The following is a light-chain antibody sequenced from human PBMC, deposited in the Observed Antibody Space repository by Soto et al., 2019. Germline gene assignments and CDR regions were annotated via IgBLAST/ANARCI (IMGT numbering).Light chain of an antibody. J-gene: IGLJ1*01. CDR2: DDR. Sequence: SYELTQPPSVSVAPGQTARVSCGGNNLGGKNVHWYQQKPGQAPVLVVYDDRDRPSRIPERFSGSKSGYTATLTISRVEAGDEADYFCQVWDSSSDQYVFGTGTKLTVL. CDR3: QVWDSSSDQYV. V-gene: IGLV3-21*02. CDR1: NLGGKN.